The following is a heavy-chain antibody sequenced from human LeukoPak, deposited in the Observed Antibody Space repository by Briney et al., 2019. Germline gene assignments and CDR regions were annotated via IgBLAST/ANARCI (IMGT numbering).Heavy chain of an antibody. D-gene: IGHD6-13*01. V-gene: IGHV1-69*06. CDR3: ARSDSSNAGDFDY. Sequence: SVKVSCKASGYTFTSYAISWVRQAPGQGLEWMGGIIPIFGTANYAQKFQGRVTITADKSTSTAYMELSSLRSEDTAVYYCARSDSSNAGDFDYWGQGTLVTVSS. CDR1: GYTFTSYA. J-gene: IGHJ4*02. CDR2: IIPIFGTA.